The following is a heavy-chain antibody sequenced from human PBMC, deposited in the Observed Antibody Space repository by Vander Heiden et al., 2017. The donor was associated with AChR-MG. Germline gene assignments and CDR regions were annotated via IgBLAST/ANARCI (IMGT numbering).Heavy chain of an antibody. V-gene: IGHV3-9*01. D-gene: IGHD2-2*01. CDR1: GFTFDDSA. Sequence: EVQLVESGGGLVQPGRSLRLSCAASGFTFDDSAMHWVRQAPGEGLEWVSSISWNSGSIGYADSVKGRFTISRDNAKNSLYLQMNSLRDDDTAFYYCAKDIYCSGTTCPQQGFDPWGQGTLVTVSS. CDR2: ISWNSGSI. CDR3: AKDIYCSGTTCPQQGFDP. J-gene: IGHJ5*02.